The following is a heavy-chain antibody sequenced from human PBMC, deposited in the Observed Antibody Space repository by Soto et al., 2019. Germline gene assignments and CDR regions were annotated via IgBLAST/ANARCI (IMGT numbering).Heavy chain of an antibody. V-gene: IGHV4-4*02. D-gene: IGHD3-3*01. CDR3: ARDNDFSNWFDP. J-gene: IGHJ5*02. CDR1: GGSISSSNW. CDR2: IYHSGST. Sequence: QVQLQEPGPGLVKPSGTLSLTCAVSGGSISSSNWWSWVRQPPGKRLEWIGEIYHSGSTNYNPSLKSRVTIPVDKSKNQFSLKLSSVTAADTAVYYCARDNDFSNWFDPWGQGTLVTVSS.